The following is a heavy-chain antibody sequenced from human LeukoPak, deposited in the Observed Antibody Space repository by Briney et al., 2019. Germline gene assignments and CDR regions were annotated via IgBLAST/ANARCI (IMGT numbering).Heavy chain of an antibody. D-gene: IGHD3-10*01. J-gene: IGHJ5*02. Sequence: PSETLSLTCAVSGYSVSSSNWWVWIRQPPGKGLEWIGYVYFSGSIFYNPSLKSRVHMSVDTSKNQFSLNLNSVTAVDTAVYYCAKGGGYYDSPFDPWGQGTLVTVSS. CDR3: AKGGGYYDSPFDP. CDR2: VYFSGSI. V-gene: IGHV4-28*05. CDR1: GYSVSSSNW.